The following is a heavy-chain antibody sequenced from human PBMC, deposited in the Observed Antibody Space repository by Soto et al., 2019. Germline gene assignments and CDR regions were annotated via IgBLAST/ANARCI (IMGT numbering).Heavy chain of an antibody. J-gene: IGHJ5*02. V-gene: IGHV4-59*01. CDR2: IYYTGIT. D-gene: IGHD3-3*01. CDR3: ARALDYDFWGGRNWFDP. CDR1: GGSITDNY. Sequence: QVQLQQSGPGLLKPSETLSLTCSVSGGSITDNYWTWIRQSPGKGLEWVGYIYYTGITNYNPSLKGRVTISLDRSKNQFSLKLDSVTAAGTAVYYCARALDYDFWGGRNWFDPWGQGTLVTVSS.